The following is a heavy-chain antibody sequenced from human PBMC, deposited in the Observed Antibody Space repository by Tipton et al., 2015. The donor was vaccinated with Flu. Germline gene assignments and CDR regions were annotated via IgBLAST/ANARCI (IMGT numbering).Heavy chain of an antibody. D-gene: IGHD2-2*01. CDR3: VREIQVPAGLFDF. CDR2: MWASGST. J-gene: IGHJ5*01. Sequence: PGLVKPSETLSLTCSVSGDSISRYYWNWIRRPAGKEMEWIGRMWASGSTNYNPSLASRVTMSIDTSNTHFQFSLHISSVTAADSATYYCVREIQVPAGLFDFWGQGAQVVVSS. V-gene: IGHV4-4*07. CDR1: GDSISRYY.